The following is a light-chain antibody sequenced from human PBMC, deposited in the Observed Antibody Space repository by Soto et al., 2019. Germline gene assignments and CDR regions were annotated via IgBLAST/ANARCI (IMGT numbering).Light chain of an antibody. CDR3: QQYNSYPWT. J-gene: IGKJ1*01. Sequence: DIQVTQSPSTLSASVGDRVTITCRASQSISNWLAWYQQKPGKAPKLLIYKASSLESGVPSRFSGSGSGTEFTLTISSLQPDDFATYYCQQYNSYPWTFGQGTKVDIK. V-gene: IGKV1-5*03. CDR1: QSISNW. CDR2: KAS.